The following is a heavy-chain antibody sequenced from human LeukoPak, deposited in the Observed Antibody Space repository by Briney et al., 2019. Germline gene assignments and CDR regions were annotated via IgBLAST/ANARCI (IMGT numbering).Heavy chain of an antibody. CDR3: AREDGYCSGGNCYSYFDS. CDR2: IKKTGSET. J-gene: IGHJ4*02. CDR1: GFTFSHFW. V-gene: IGHV3-7*01. Sequence: GGSLRLSCAASGFTFSHFWMSWVRQAPGKGLGWVAYIKKTGSETYYVDSVKGRFTITRDNTRNSLFLQMYSLRAEDTAVYFCAREDGYCSGGNCYSYFDSWGQGTLVTVSS. D-gene: IGHD2-15*01.